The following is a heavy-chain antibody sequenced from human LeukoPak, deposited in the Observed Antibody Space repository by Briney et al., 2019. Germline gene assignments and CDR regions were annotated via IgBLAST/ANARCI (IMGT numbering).Heavy chain of an antibody. CDR2: INPNSGGT. J-gene: IGHJ6*03. V-gene: IGHV1-2*02. CDR1: GYTFTGYY. D-gene: IGHD6-13*01. CDR3: ARDQREVSSWSYYYYYYMDV. Sequence: ASVKVSCKASGYTFTGYYMHWVRQAPGQGLEWMGWINPNSGGTNYAQKFQGRVTMTRDTSISTAYMELSRLRSDDTAVYYCARDQREVSSWSYYYYYYMDVWGKGTTVTVSS.